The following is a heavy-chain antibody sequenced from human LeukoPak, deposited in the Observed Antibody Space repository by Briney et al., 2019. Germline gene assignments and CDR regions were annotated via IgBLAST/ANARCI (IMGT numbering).Heavy chain of an antibody. Sequence: GGSLRLSCAASGFTFSSYAMSWVRQAPGKGLEWVSAISGSGTNPFYADSVRGRFTISRDNSKNTLYLQMDSLRAEDTAVYFCAKDASNGDYAHWGQGTLVTVSS. J-gene: IGHJ4*02. V-gene: IGHV3-23*01. D-gene: IGHD4-17*01. CDR1: GFTFSSYA. CDR3: AKDASNGDYAH. CDR2: ISGSGTNP.